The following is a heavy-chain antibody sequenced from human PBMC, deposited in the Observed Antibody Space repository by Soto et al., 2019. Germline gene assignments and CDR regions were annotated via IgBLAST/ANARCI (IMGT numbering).Heavy chain of an antibody. V-gene: IGHV2-5*01. Sequence: QITLKESGPTLVKPTQTLTLTCTFSGFSLSTSGVAVGWIRQPPGKALEWLAHIYWNDDQRYSPSLKSRLTITKDTSKSQLVLTITNMDPVDTATYYCVHRLYDSGSYNGWGQGTLVTVSA. CDR1: GFSLSTSGVA. J-gene: IGHJ4*02. CDR2: IYWNDDQ. CDR3: VHRLYDSGSYNG. D-gene: IGHD3-10*01.